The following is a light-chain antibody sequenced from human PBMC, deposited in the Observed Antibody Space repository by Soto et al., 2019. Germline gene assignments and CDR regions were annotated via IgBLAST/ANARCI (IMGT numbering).Light chain of an antibody. CDR3: AAWDDTLDAYV. V-gene: IGLV1-44*01. CDR2: ADK. J-gene: IGLJ1*01. Sequence: QSVVTQPPSLSGAPGERVTISSSGSGSNIGSNTVNWYQHLPGAAPKLLIYADKQRPSGVPDRFSGSKSGTSASLAISGLQPEDEGDYYCAAWDDTLDAYVFGTGTKLTVL. CDR1: GSNIGSNT.